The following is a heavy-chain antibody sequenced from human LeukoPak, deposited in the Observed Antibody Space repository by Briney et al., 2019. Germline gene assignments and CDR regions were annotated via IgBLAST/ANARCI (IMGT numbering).Heavy chain of an antibody. Sequence: GASVKVSCKASGGTFSSYAISWVRQAPGQRLEWMGGIIPIFGTANYAQKFQGRVTITADESTSTAYMELSSLRSEDTAVYYCARVCCSSTSCYTGGWFDPWGQGTLVTVSS. CDR2: IIPIFGTA. CDR1: GGTFSSYA. V-gene: IGHV1-69*13. D-gene: IGHD2-2*02. CDR3: ARVCCSSTSCYTGGWFDP. J-gene: IGHJ5*02.